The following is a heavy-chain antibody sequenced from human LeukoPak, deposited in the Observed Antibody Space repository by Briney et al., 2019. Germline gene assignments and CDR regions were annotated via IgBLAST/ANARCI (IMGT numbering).Heavy chain of an antibody. CDR3: AKDRSDYVWGTAMRPYSFHY. D-gene: IGHD3-16*01. CDR2: LSWRSGSI. V-gene: IGHV3-9*01. J-gene: IGHJ4*02. Sequence: QPGGSLRLSCAASVFTLDDYAMHWVRQAPGRGREWVSRLSWRSGSIGYADYVKGRFTISRDNAKNPRYLQMNSLRAEDTALYYCAKDRSDYVWGTAMRPYSFHYWGQGTLVPVSS. CDR1: VFTLDDYA.